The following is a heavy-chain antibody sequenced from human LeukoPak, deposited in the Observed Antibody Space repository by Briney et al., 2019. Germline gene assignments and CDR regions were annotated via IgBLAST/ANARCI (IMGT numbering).Heavy chain of an antibody. D-gene: IGHD5-24*01. CDR3: TSAGPRRDGYNSDY. CDR2: IRFTGSYI. CDR1: GFTFSHYS. V-gene: IGHV3-21*01. J-gene: IGHJ4*02. Sequence: GGSLRLSCVASGFTFSHYSMNWVRQAPGKGLEWVSSIRFTGSYIYYADSVKGRFTISRDDAKNLLSLQMISLRAEDTAVYYCTSAGPRRDGYNSDYWGQGTLVTVSS.